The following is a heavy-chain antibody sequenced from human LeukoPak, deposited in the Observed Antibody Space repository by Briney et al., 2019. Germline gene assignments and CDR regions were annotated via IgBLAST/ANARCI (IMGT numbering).Heavy chain of an antibody. CDR3: AREAFGPGRYYHLDV. D-gene: IGHD3-10*01. CDR1: GFTFRNYD. V-gene: IGHV3-13*01. CDR2: IGTIDDT. J-gene: IGHJ6*03. Sequence: GGSLRLSCAASGFTFRNYDMHWVRQATGKDLEWVSAIGTIDDTYYAGSVKGRFTISREDANDSFYLQMNSLTAGDTAVYYCAREAFGPGRYYHLDVWGKGTTVTVSS.